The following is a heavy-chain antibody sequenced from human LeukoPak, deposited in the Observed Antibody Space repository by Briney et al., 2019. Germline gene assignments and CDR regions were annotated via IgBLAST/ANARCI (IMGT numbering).Heavy chain of an antibody. J-gene: IGHJ4*02. CDR2: IYYSGST. V-gene: IGHV4-59*01. Sequence: SETLSLTCAVSGGSISTYYWSWIRQPPGQGLEWIAYIYYSGSTNYNPSLRSRVTMSVDTSKSQFSLKLSSVTAADTAVYFCARTWGGLYYSDYWGQGTLVTVSS. CDR1: GGSISTYY. D-gene: IGHD3-16*01. CDR3: ARTWGGLYYSDY.